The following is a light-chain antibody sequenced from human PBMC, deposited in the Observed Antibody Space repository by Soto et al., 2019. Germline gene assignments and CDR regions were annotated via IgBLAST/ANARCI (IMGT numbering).Light chain of an antibody. V-gene: IGKV3-20*01. J-gene: IGKJ1*01. CDR1: QSVSTN. CDR2: GTS. CDR3: QQYGSSPET. Sequence: MTKSPATLSVSPCERATPSCRASQSVSTNVAWYQQKPGQSPRLLLYGTSTRAAGIPGRFSGSGSGTDFTLTISRLEPEDFAVYYCQQYGSSPETFGQGTKVDIK.